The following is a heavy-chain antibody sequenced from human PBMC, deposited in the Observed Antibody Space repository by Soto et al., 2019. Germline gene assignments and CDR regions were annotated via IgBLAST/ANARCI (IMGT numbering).Heavy chain of an antibody. CDR2: IYWDDDK. CDR1: GFSLSTSGVG. CDR3: ANRPGLDWDGEQEHYYDSLGHSFDY. J-gene: IGHJ4*02. Sequence: SGPTLVNPTQPLTLTCTFSGFSLSTSGVGVGWIRQPPGKALEWLALIYWDDDKRYSPSLKSRLPSTKDTSKNQVVLTMTNMDPVDTATYYCANRPGLDWDGEQEHYYDSLGHSFDYWGPGTLVTVSS. V-gene: IGHV2-5*02. D-gene: IGHD3-22*01.